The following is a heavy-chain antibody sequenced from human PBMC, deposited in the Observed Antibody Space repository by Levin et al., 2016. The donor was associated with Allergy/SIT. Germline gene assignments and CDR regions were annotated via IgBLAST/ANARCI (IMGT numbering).Heavy chain of an antibody. V-gene: IGHV3-23*01. J-gene: IGHJ4*02. CDR3: AKVSGYSYGWFDF. CDR1: GFTFSSYA. CDR2: ITAGGEST. Sequence: GGSLRLSCATSGFTFSSYAMNWVRQAPGKGLEWVSTITAGGESTYNADSVKGRFTISRDNSKNTLFVQMNSLRAEDTAVYYCAKVSGYSYGWFDFWGQGTLVTVSP. D-gene: IGHD5-18*01.